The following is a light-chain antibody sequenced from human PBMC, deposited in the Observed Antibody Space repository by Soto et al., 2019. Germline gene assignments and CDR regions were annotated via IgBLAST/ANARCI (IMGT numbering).Light chain of an antibody. Sequence: DIQMTQSPSTLSPSVGDRVTITCRASQSISSWLAWYQQKPGKAPKLLIYKASFLEGGVPSRFSGSGSGTEFTLTISSLQPEDFATYYCQQSYSTLSITFGQGTRLENK. CDR1: QSISSW. J-gene: IGKJ5*01. V-gene: IGKV1-5*03. CDR3: QQSYSTLSIT. CDR2: KAS.